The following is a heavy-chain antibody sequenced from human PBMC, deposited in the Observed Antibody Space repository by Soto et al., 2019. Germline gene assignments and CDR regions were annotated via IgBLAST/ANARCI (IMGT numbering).Heavy chain of an antibody. V-gene: IGHV3-11*01. J-gene: IGHJ6*02. Sequence: PGGSLSLSFAASGFSFSAYYMSWIRQAPGKGLEGVSYISFNGDVTRYSDSVEGRFTVSRENAKKSLYLQMNSLRVEDTAVYYCARENGHPGHNYAMDVWGQGTPVTVSS. CDR3: ARENGHPGHNYAMDV. CDR2: ISFNGDVT. CDR1: GFSFSAYY. D-gene: IGHD2-8*01.